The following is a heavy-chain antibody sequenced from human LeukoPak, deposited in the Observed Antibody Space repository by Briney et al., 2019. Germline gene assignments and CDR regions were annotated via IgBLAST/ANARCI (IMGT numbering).Heavy chain of an antibody. CDR1: GYTFTSYY. J-gene: IGHJ4*02. V-gene: IGHV1-46*01. D-gene: IGHD3-3*01. CDR2: INPSGGSA. CDR3: ARSWSHFDY. Sequence: GASVKVSCKASGYTFTSYYMHWVRQAPGQGLEWMGIINPSGGSASYAQKFQGRVTMTRDTSTSIVYMELSSLRSEDTAMYYCARSWSHFDYWGQGTLVTVSS.